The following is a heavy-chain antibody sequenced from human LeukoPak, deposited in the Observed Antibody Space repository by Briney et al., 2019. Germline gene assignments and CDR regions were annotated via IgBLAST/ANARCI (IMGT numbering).Heavy chain of an antibody. J-gene: IGHJ4*02. CDR2: IWYDGSNK. D-gene: IGHD3-22*01. V-gene: IGHV3-33*01. CDR3: ARDIGGEAVVIDY. Sequence: GRSLRLSCAASGFTFSSYGMHWVRQAPGKGLEWVAVIWYDGSNKYYADSVKGRFTISRDNSKNTLYLQMNSLRAEDTAVYYCARDIGGEAVVIDYWGQGTLVTVSS. CDR1: GFTFSSYG.